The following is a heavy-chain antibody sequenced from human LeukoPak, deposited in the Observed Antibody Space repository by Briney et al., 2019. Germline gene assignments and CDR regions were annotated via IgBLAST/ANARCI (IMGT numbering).Heavy chain of an antibody. CDR2: ISYDGSNK. V-gene: IGHV3-30*18. J-gene: IGHJ4*02. CDR3: AKDRYSSNWLGAFDY. CDR1: GFTFSSYG. D-gene: IGHD6-13*01. Sequence: GGSLRLSCAASGFTFSSYGMHWVRQAPGKGLEWVAVISYDGSNKYYADSVKGRFTISRDNSKNTVYLQMNSLRAEDTAVYYCAKDRYSSNWLGAFDYWGQGTLVTVSS.